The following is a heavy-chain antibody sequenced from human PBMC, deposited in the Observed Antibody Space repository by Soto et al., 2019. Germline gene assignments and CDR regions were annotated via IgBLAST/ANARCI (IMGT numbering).Heavy chain of an antibody. CDR2: IPHDGNTK. D-gene: IGHD3-10*02. CDR1: GFTFSDYA. V-gene: IGHV3-30-3*01. J-gene: IGHJ6*02. Sequence: GGSLRLSCVASGFTFSDYAMHWVRQAPGKGLEWVALIPHDGNTKYYADSVKGRFTISRDNSENTLHVHMNSLRPEDTAVYYCARDAFSRTTMFNLDGLDVWGQGTTVTVSS. CDR3: ARDAFSRTTMFNLDGLDV.